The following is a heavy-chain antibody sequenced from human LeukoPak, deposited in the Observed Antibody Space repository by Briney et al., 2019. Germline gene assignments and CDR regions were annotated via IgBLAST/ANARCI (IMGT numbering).Heavy chain of an antibody. D-gene: IGHD5-12*01. CDR2: INNSGST. CDR1: GGSFSGYY. J-gene: IGHJ4*02. Sequence: SETLSLTCAVYGGSFSGYYWSWIRQPPGKGLEWIGEINNSGSTNYNPSLKSRVTISVDTSKNQFSLKLSSVTAADTAVYYCARGYSGYGGYYFDYWGQGTLVTVSS. V-gene: IGHV4-34*01. CDR3: ARGYSGYGGYYFDY.